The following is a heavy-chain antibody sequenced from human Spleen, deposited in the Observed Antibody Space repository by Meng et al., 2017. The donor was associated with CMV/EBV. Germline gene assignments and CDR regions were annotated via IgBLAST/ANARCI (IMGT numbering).Heavy chain of an antibody. CDR2: INPNSGGT. CDR3: ARGEAVAGMRFDY. CDR1: GYTFTGYY. V-gene: IGHV1-2*02. D-gene: IGHD6-19*01. Sequence: ASVKVSCKASGYTFTGYYMHWVRQAPGQGLEWMGWINPNSGGTNYAQKFQGRVTMTRDTSISTAYMELSRLRSDETAVYYCARGEAVAGMRFDYWGQGTLVTVSS. J-gene: IGHJ4*02.